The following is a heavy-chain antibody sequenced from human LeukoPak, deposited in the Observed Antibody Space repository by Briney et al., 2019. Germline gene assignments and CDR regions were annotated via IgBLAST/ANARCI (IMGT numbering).Heavy chain of an antibody. CDR3: AKAIHYGSGSYRYYFDD. V-gene: IGHV3-23*01. D-gene: IGHD3-10*01. CDR1: GCTFNSYA. Sequence: GGSLRLSCAVSGCTFNSYAMNWGRQAPGTGLELVSGINGSGSSTYYEDSVKGQFTISRDNSKNTLYLKMNSLRAEDTAVYYCAKAIHYGSGSYRYYFDDWGQGTLVTVSS. J-gene: IGHJ4*02. CDR2: INGSGSST.